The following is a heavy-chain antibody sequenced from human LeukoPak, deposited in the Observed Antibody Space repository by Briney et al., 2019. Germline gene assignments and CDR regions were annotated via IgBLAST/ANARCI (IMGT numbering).Heavy chain of an antibody. CDR2: IYTSGST. Sequence: SETLSLTCTVSGGSISSGSYYWSWIRQPAGKGLEWIGRIYTSGSTNYNPSLKSRVTISVDTSKNQFSLKLSSVTAADTAVYYCARNRFPYGDYPLFDYWGQGTLVTVSS. V-gene: IGHV4-61*02. J-gene: IGHJ4*02. CDR3: ARNRFPYGDYPLFDY. D-gene: IGHD4-17*01. CDR1: GGSISSGSYY.